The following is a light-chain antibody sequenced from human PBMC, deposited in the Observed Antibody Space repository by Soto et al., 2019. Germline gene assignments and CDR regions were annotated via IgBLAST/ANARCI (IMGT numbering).Light chain of an antibody. CDR2: AAS. Sequence: DIQVTQSPSSLSASVGDRVXIXXRASQSIGTYLNRYQQKPGKAPSLLIYAASSLQRGVPSRFSGSGSGTDFTLTISSLQPEDFATYYCQQSYSTPVTFGQGTRLEIK. J-gene: IGKJ5*01. CDR3: QQSYSTPVT. CDR1: QSIGTY. V-gene: IGKV1-39*01.